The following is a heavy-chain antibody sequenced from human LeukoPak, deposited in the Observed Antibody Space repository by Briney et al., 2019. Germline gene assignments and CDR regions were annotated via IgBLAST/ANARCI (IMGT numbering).Heavy chain of an antibody. D-gene: IGHD4-23*01. Sequence: GGSLRLSCAASGFTFSSYGMHWVRQAPGKGLEWVAYIQYDGSNEQYADSVKGRFSISRDSSKNILYLQMNSLRAEDTAVYYCARGSIGGNEGYFDYWGQGTLVTVSS. V-gene: IGHV3-30*02. CDR3: ARGSIGGNEGYFDY. J-gene: IGHJ4*02. CDR2: IQYDGSNE. CDR1: GFTFSSYG.